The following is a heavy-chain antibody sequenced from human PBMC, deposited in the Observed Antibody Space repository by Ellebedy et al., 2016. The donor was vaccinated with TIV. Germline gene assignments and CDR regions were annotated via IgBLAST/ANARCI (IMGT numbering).Heavy chain of an antibody. CDR1: GFTFSRSA. J-gene: IGHJ6*02. Sequence: PGGSLRLSCEASGFTFSRSAMAWVRQAPGKGLEWVSSISASGTSKYYADSVKGRFIISRANSRNTLNVHMNSLTADDAAVYYCAKWRHDWDDDRADYYYGLDLWGQGTTVTVSS. V-gene: IGHV3-23*01. CDR3: AKWRHDWDDDRADYYYGLDL. CDR2: ISASGTSK. D-gene: IGHD1-1*01.